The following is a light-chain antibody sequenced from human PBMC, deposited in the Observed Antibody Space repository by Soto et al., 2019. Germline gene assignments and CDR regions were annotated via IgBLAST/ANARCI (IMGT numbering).Light chain of an antibody. CDR2: GAS. Sequence: EFVLTQSPGTLSLSPGERATLSCRTSQSVSSNQLAWYQQKPGQAPRLLIYGASSRTTGIPDRFSGSGSGTNFTLTISRLETEDFAVYYCQQYGGSPGTVGQGTKVDSK. CDR3: QQYGGSPGT. J-gene: IGKJ1*01. V-gene: IGKV3-20*01. CDR1: QSVSSNQ.